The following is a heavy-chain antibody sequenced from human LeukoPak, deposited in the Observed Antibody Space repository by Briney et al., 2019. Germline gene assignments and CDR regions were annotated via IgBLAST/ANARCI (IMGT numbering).Heavy chain of an antibody. CDR2: INPSGGST. J-gene: IGHJ4*02. V-gene: IGHV1-46*01. D-gene: IGHD1-1*01. CDR3: AREKETGTTESPFDY. CDR1: GYTFTSYY. Sequence: GASVKVSCEASGYTFTSYYMHWVRQAPGQGLEWMGIINPSGGSTSYAQKFQGRVTMTRDMSTSTVYMELSSLRSEDTAVYYCAREKETGTTESPFDYWGQGTLVTVSS.